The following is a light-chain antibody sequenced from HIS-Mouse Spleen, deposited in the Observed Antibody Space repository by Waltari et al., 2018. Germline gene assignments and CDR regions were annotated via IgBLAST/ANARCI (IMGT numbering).Light chain of an antibody. CDR3: SSYTSSSV. Sequence: QSALTQPASVSGSPGQSITISCTGPSRDGGGYNYVSWYQQHPGKAPKLMIYDVSNRPSGVSNRFSGSKSGNTASLTISGLQAEDEADYYCSSYTSSSVFGGGTKLTVL. J-gene: IGLJ2*01. CDR1: SRDGGGYNY. CDR2: DVS. V-gene: IGLV2-14*03.